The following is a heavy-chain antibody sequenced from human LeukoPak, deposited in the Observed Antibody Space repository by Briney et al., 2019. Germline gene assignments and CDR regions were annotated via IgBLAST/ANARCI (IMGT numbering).Heavy chain of an antibody. D-gene: IGHD2-2*02. CDR2: VRFDGSEK. J-gene: IGHJ5*02. CDR3: ARDHCSSTSCYTRNWFDP. Sequence: GGSLRLYCAASGFKFSSYGMHWVRQAPGKGLEWVAFVRFDGSEKYYADSVQGRFSISRDNFKNTVYLQMDSLRTEDTAVYYCARDHCSSTSCYTRNWFDPWGQGTLVTVSS. V-gene: IGHV3-30*02. CDR1: GFKFSSYG.